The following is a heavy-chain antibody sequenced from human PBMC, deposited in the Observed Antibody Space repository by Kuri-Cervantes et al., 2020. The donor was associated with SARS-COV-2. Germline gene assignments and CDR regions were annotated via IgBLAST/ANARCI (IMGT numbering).Heavy chain of an antibody. V-gene: IGHV3-30*03. D-gene: IGHD4-23*01. CDR3: ARGDYGGRQDAFDI. Sequence: GGSLRLSCAASGFTFSSYGMHWVRQAPGKGLEWVAVISYDGSNKYYADSVKGRFTISRDNSKNTLYLQMNSLRAEDTAVYYCARGDYGGRQDAFDIWGQGTMVTVSS. CDR1: GFTFSSYG. J-gene: IGHJ3*02. CDR2: ISYDGSNK.